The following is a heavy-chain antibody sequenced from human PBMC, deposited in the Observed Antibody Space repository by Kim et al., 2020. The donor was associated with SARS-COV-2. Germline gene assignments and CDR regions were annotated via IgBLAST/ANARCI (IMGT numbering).Heavy chain of an antibody. V-gene: IGHV3-23*01. CDR1: GFTFSTYA. J-gene: IGHJ4*02. Sequence: GGSLRLSCAASGFTFSTYAMSWVRQAPGKGLECVSAISGNGRTTSYADSVRGRFTISRDNSKNTLYLQINSQRAEDKAIYYCAKSLFGGCDYWGQGTLVT. CDR3: AKSLFGGCDY. D-gene: IGHD3-10*02. CDR2: ISGNGRTT.